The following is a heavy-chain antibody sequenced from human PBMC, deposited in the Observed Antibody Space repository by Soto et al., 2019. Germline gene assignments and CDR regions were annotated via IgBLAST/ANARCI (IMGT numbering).Heavy chain of an antibody. CDR1: GGSISSSSYY. D-gene: IGHD5-18*01. J-gene: IGHJ5*02. CDR2: IYYSGST. Sequence: SETLSLTCTVSGGSISSSSYYWGWIRQPPGKGLEWIGSIYYSGSTYYNPSLKSRVTISVDTSKNQFSLKLSSVTAADTAVYYCARLNADTAMVRYREQQISNWFDPWGQGTLVTISS. V-gene: IGHV4-39*01. CDR3: ARLNADTAMVRYREQQISNWFDP.